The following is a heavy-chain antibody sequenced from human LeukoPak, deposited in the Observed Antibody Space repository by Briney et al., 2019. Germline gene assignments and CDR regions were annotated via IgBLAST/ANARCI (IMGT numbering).Heavy chain of an antibody. D-gene: IGHD5-18*01. CDR3: ARDGDVDTAMVTNWFDP. Sequence: ASVKVSCKASGYTFTSYAMHWVRQAPGQRLECMGWINAGNGNTKYSQKFQGRVTITRDTSASTDYMELSSLRSEDTAVYYCARDGDVDTAMVTNWFDPWGQGTLVTVSS. J-gene: IGHJ5*02. V-gene: IGHV1-3*01. CDR1: GYTFTSYA. CDR2: INAGNGNT.